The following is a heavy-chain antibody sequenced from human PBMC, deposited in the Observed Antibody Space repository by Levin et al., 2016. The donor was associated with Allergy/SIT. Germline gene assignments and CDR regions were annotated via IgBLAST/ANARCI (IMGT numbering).Heavy chain of an antibody. Sequence: WVRQAPGQGLEWMGWISAYNGNTNYAQKLQGRVTMTTDTSTSTAYMELRSLRSDDTAVYYCARDERLGTHYYGSGSKGNDYWGQGTLVTVSS. V-gene: IGHV1-18*01. J-gene: IGHJ4*02. CDR2: ISAYNGNT. CDR3: ARDERLGTHYYGSGSKGNDY. D-gene: IGHD3-10*01.